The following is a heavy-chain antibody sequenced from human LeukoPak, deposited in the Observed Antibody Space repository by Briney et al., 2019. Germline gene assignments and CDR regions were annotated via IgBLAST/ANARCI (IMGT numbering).Heavy chain of an antibody. V-gene: IGHV3-23*01. CDR1: GFTFNKYA. J-gene: IGHJ4*02. D-gene: IGHD4-17*01. CDR2: ISGSGGST. CDR3: ARWGVDYGDYGVFDY. Sequence: GGSLRLSCAASGFTFNKYAMSWVRQAPGQGLEWVSAISGSGGSTYYADSVKGRFTISRDDSKNTLYLQMNSLRAEDTAVYYCARWGVDYGDYGVFDYWGQGTLVTVSS.